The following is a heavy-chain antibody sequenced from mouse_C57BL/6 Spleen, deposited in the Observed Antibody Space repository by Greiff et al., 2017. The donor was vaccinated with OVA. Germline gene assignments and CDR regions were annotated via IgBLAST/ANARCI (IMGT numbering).Heavy chain of an antibody. V-gene: IGHV1-26*01. CDR1: GYTFTDYY. CDR3: ARSPDGYFNWYFDV. J-gene: IGHJ1*03. CDR2: INPNNGGT. Sequence: EVQLQQSGPELVKPGASVKISCKASGYTFTDYYMNWVKQSHGKSLEWIGDINPNNGGTSYNQKLKGKATLTVDKSSSTAYMELRSLTSEDSAVYYCARSPDGYFNWYFDVWGTGTTVTVSS. D-gene: IGHD2-3*01.